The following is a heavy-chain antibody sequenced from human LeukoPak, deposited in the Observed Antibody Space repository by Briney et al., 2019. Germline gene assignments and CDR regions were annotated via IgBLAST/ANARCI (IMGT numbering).Heavy chain of an antibody. CDR2: IYYSGRT. CDR1: GVSVSNNNFY. Sequence: PSETLSLTCTVSGVSVSNNNFYWGWIRQPPGKGLEWIGSIYYSGRTYYNPSLKSRVTISVDTSRNQFSLNLTSVTAADTAVFYCARDSLSGSYPTGFDFWGQGSLVTVSS. V-gene: IGHV4-39*02. J-gene: IGHJ4*02. D-gene: IGHD1-26*01. CDR3: ARDSLSGSYPTGFDF.